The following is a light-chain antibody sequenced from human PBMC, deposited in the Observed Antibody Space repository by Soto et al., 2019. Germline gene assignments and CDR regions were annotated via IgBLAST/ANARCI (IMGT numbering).Light chain of an antibody. Sequence: EIVMTQSPATLSVSPGERATLSCRASQSVSSNLAWYQQKPGQAPRLLIYGASTRAAGIPARFSGSGSGTEFTLSISSLQPEDFAVYYCQQYNNWPPITFGQGTRLESK. J-gene: IGKJ5*01. CDR2: GAS. CDR3: QQYNNWPPIT. CDR1: QSVSSN. V-gene: IGKV3-15*01.